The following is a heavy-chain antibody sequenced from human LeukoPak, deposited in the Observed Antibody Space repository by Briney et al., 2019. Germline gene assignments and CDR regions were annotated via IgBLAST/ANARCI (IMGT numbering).Heavy chain of an antibody. CDR1: GGSMSSGVNS. D-gene: IGHD3-16*01. CDR2: MYHSGNT. CDR3: ATITFGDAFDI. J-gene: IGHJ3*02. V-gene: IGHV4-30-2*01. Sequence: PSQTLSLTCAVSGGSMSSGVNSWSWIRQPPGKGLEWTGYMYHSGNTYYHPSFKSRVTISVDKSKNQFSLNLSSVTAADTAVYYCATITFGDAFDIWGQGTMVTVSS.